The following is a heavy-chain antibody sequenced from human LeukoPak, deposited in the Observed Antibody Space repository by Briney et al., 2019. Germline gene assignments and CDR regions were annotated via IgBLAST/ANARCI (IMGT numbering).Heavy chain of an antibody. D-gene: IGHD2-2*01. Sequence: SETLSLTCTVSGGSISSYYWSWIRQPPGKGLEWIGYIYYSGSTNYNPSLKSRVTISVDTPKNQFSLKLSSVTAADTAVYYCARVTGADCSSTSCFERIDYWGQGTLVTVSS. CDR1: GGSISSYY. CDR2: IYYSGST. CDR3: ARVTGADCSSTSCFERIDY. J-gene: IGHJ4*02. V-gene: IGHV4-59*01.